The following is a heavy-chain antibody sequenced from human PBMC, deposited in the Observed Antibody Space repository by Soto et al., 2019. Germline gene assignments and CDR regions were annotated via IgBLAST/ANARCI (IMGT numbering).Heavy chain of an antibody. CDR1: GGTFSSYA. J-gene: IGHJ4*02. CDR2: IIPVFGTA. CDR3: ARGWNDCPH. D-gene: IGHD2-21*02. Sequence: QVQLVQSGAEVKKPGSSVKVSCKASGGTFSSYAISWVRQAPGQGLECMGGIIPVFGTANYAQKFQGRVTINADEYTTTVYMELSSLRSEDTAVYYCARGWNDCPHWGQGTLVTVSS. V-gene: IGHV1-69*01.